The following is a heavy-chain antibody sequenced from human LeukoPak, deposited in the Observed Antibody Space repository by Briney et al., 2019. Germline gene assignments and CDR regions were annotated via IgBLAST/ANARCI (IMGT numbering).Heavy chain of an antibody. CDR1: GGSFSGYY. Sequence: PSETLSLTCAVYGGSFSGYYWSWIRQPPGKGLEWIGEINHSGSTNYNPSLKSRVTISVDTSKNQFSLKLSSVTAADTAVYYCARAGTYGDLDYWGQGTLVTVSS. D-gene: IGHD4-17*01. CDR3: ARAGTYGDLDY. V-gene: IGHV4-34*01. CDR2: INHSGST. J-gene: IGHJ4*02.